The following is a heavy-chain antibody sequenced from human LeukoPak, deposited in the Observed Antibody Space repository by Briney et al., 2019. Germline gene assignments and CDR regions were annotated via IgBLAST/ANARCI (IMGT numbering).Heavy chain of an antibody. CDR1: GGSISSYY. D-gene: IGHD2-2*02. Sequence: SETLSLTCTVSGGSISSYYWSWIRQPAGKGLEWIGRIYTSGSTNYNPSLKSRVTISVDTSKNQFSLKLSSVTAADTAVYYCARMGYCSSTSCYIGYFDYWGQGTLVTVSS. CDR2: IYTSGST. J-gene: IGHJ4*02. V-gene: IGHV4-4*07. CDR3: ARMGYCSSTSCYIGYFDY.